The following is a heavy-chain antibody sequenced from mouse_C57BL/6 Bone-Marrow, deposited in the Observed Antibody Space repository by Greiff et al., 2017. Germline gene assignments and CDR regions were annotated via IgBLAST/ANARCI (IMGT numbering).Heavy chain of an antibody. D-gene: IGHD1-3*01. CDR1: GYTFTTDW. V-gene: IGHV1-55*01. J-gene: IGHJ2*01. CDR2: IYPGSGST. CDR3: AKYSYIDY. Sequence: VQLQQPGAELVKPGASVQMSCKASGYTFTTDWITWVKQRPGQGLEWIGDIYPGSGSTNYNAKFKSKATLTADTSSSTAYMQLSSLTSEDSAVSYCAKYSYIDYGGQGTTLTVSS.